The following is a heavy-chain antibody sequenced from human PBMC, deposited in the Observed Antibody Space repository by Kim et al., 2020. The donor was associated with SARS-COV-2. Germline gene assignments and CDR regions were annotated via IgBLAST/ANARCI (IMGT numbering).Heavy chain of an antibody. CDR3: AAGSGYDSI. Sequence: SETLSLTCAVYGGSFSSYYLSWLRQPPGKGLEWIGEINHSGSTNYNPSLKSRLTISVDTTKNQFSLKLSTVTPADTAVYYFAAGSGYDSIGDQGTLVTV. CDR1: GGSFSSYY. D-gene: IGHD5-12*01. V-gene: IGHV4-34*01. CDR2: INHSGST. J-gene: IGHJ4*02.